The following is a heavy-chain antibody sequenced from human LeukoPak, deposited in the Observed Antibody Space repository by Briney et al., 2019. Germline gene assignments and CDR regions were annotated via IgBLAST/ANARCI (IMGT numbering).Heavy chain of an antibody. CDR3: TTVPWLVPVYC. V-gene: IGHV3-23*01. D-gene: IGHD6-19*01. Sequence: PGGSLRLSCVGSGFTFSNYGMSWVRQAPGKGLEWGLGISDSAGSTYYADSVKGRFTSSRDNSKNTLFLQMNSLRAEDTAIYYCTTVPWLVPVYCGGQGTLVTVSA. J-gene: IGHJ4*02. CDR1: GFTFSNYG. CDR2: ISDSAGST.